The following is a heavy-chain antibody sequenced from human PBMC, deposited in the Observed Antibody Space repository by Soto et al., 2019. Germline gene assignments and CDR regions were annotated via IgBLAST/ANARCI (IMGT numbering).Heavy chain of an antibody. Sequence: PSETLSLTWTVSGGSISDGAYYWSWIRQPPGKGLEWIGHIYNSGNTYNNPSLRSRLTISLDTSKSQFSLNLNSVTAADTAVYYCASGLSGDKVDQWGQGTLVTVS. CDR1: GGSISDGAYY. CDR3: ASGLSGDKVDQ. V-gene: IGHV4-30-4*01. CDR2: IYNSGNT. J-gene: IGHJ4*02. D-gene: IGHD2-21*01.